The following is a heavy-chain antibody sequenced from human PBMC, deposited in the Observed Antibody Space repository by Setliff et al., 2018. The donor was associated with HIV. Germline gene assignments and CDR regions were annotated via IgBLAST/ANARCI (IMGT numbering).Heavy chain of an antibody. CDR3: ARDFGGYCSSMSCPGLFDP. V-gene: IGHV1-69*05. Sequence: GPSVKVSCKASGGTFSSYAISWVRQAPGQGLEWMGGIIPISGTVNYAQKFWGRVTITTHESTSTAYMELSGLRSEDTAVYYCARDFGGYCSSMSCPGLFDPWGQGTLVTVSS. CDR2: IIPISGTV. J-gene: IGHJ5*02. D-gene: IGHD2-2*01. CDR1: GGTFSSYA.